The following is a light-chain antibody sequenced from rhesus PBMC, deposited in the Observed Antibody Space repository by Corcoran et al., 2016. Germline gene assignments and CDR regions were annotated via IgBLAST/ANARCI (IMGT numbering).Light chain of an antibody. CDR2: AAY. CDR1: ENVNNY. Sequence: DIQMTQSPSSLSASVGDRVTITCRASENVNNYLHWYQQKPGKAPKLLIYAAYMLQSGVPSRFRGSGSGTDYTFTISSLQPEDVATYYCQHSYGTPRTFGQGTKVEIK. CDR3: QHSYGTPRT. V-gene: IGKV1-74*01. J-gene: IGKJ1*01.